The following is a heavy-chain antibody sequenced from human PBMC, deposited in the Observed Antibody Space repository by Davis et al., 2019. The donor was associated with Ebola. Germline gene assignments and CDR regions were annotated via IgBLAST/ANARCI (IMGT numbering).Heavy chain of an antibody. V-gene: IGHV1-3*01. CDR1: GGTFSNYA. CDR2: INAGNGNT. D-gene: IGHD7-27*01. J-gene: IGHJ4*02. Sequence: ASVKVSCKASGGTFSNYAISWVRQAPGQGLEWMGWINAGNGNTQYAQKFQGRVTITRDTSANTAYVEVSSLRSEDTAVFYCVGERPGTGIYDYWGQGTLVTVSS. CDR3: VGERPGTGIYDY.